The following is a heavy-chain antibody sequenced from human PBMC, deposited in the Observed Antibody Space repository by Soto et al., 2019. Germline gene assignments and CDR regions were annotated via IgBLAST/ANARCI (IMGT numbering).Heavy chain of an antibody. CDR2: VYNSGST. Sequence: SETLSLTCTVSGGSISSNYWTWIRQPPGKGLEWIGYVYNSGSTNYNPSLKSRVTISEDTSKSQFTLKVNSMTAADTAVYYCARYRREAVAGYTLDNWGQGILVTVSS. J-gene: IGHJ4*02. D-gene: IGHD6-13*01. CDR1: GGSISSNY. CDR3: ARYRREAVAGYTLDN. V-gene: IGHV4-59*01.